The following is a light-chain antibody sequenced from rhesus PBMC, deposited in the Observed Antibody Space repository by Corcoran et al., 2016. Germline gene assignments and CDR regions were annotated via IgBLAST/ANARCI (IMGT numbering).Light chain of an antibody. CDR1: ENGNNN. CDR3: THSYRTPFT. J-gene: IGKJ3*01. Sequence: DIQMTQSPSSLSASVGDRVTITGRASENGNNNLHWYQQKPGKSPQLLIYAASTLQSGVPSRFSGNGSGTDYTFSLSSLQPEDVATYYCTHSYRTPFTFGPVTKLYL. CDR2: AAS. V-gene: IGKV1-74*01.